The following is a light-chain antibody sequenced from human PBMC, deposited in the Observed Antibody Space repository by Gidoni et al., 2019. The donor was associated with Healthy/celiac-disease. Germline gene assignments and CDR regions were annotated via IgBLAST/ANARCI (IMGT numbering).Light chain of an antibody. V-gene: IGKV1-33*01. J-gene: IGKJ3*01. Sequence: DIQMTQSPSSLSASVGDRVTITCQASQDISNYLNWYQQKPGKAPKLLIYDASNLETGVPSRFSGSGSGTDFTFTISSLQPEDIATYYCQQYDNLPGTFGPXTKVEIK. CDR1: QDISNY. CDR2: DAS. CDR3: QQYDNLPGT.